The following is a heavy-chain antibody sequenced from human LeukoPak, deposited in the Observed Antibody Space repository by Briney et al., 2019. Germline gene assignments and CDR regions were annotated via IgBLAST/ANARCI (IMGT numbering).Heavy chain of an antibody. V-gene: IGHV3-74*01. Sequence: PGGSLRLSCAASGFTFSSYWMHWVRQAPGKGLGWVSRINSDGSSTIYADSVKGRFTISRDNAKNTLYLQMNSLSAEDTAVYYCARGWGQRITIFGVVTDAFDIWGQGTMVTVSS. CDR2: INSDGSST. CDR3: ARGWGQRITIFGVVTDAFDI. D-gene: IGHD3-3*01. J-gene: IGHJ3*02. CDR1: GFTFSSYW.